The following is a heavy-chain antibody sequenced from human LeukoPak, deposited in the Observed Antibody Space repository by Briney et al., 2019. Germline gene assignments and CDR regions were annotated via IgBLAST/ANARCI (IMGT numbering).Heavy chain of an antibody. D-gene: IGHD3-22*01. V-gene: IGHV3-7*01. Sequence: GSLRLSCAASGFTFSSYWMTWVRQAPGKGLEWVANIKQDGSETYYVDSVKGRFTISRDNAKNSVYLQMNSLRAEDTALYYCGMDRVVITDWGQGALVTVSS. CDR3: GMDRVVITD. J-gene: IGHJ4*02. CDR2: IKQDGSET. CDR1: GFTFSSYW.